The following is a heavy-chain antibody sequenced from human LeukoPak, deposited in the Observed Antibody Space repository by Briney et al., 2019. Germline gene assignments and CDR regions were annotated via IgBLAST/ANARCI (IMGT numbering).Heavy chain of an antibody. V-gene: IGHV3-11*01. J-gene: IGHJ4*02. CDR1: GFTFSDYY. D-gene: IGHD3-9*01. CDR3: ATELAFDAGYHAY. Sequence: GGSLRLSCAASGFTFSDYYMHWIRQAPGKGLEWISYISSSGSTIYYVDSVKGRFTISRDNAKNSLYLQMNSLRAEDTAVYFCATELAFDAGYHAYWGQGTLVTVSS. CDR2: ISSSGSTI.